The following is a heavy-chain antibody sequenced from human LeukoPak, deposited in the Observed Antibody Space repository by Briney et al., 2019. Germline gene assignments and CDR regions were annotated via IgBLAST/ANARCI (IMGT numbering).Heavy chain of an antibody. J-gene: IGHJ3*02. CDR1: GFTFSAFA. V-gene: IGHV3-30*18. Sequence: GGSLRLSCAASGFTFSAFAMHWVRQAPGKGLEWVAVILYDGSNKYYADSVKGRLTISRDNSKNTLSLQVNSLRSEDTAVYFCAKGDYGGNSHTFDIWGQGTMVTVSS. CDR3: AKGDYGGNSHTFDI. D-gene: IGHD4-23*01. CDR2: ILYDGSNK.